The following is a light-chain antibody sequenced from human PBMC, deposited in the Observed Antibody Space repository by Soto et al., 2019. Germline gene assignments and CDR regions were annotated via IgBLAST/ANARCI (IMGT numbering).Light chain of an antibody. J-gene: IGKJ5*01. V-gene: IGKV3-20*01. CDR2: GAS. CDR3: QQYGTSEII. Sequence: EIVLRQSPGTLSLSQGERATLSCRASQSVSSSHLAWYQQKPGQAPRLLIYGASSRATGIPDRFSGSGSGTDFTLTISRLEPEDFAVFFCQQYGTSEIIFGQGTRLEI. CDR1: QSVSSSH.